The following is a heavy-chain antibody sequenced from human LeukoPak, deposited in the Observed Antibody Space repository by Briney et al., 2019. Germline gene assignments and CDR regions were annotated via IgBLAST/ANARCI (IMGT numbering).Heavy chain of an antibody. Sequence: ASVKVSCTASGYTFTGYYMHWVRQAPGQGLEWMGWINPNSGGTNYAQKFQGWVTMTRDTSISTAYMELSRLRSDDTAVYYCARGGNYDFWSGYKRGARYFDYWGQGTLVTVSS. CDR2: INPNSGGT. CDR3: ARGGNYDFWSGYKRGARYFDY. V-gene: IGHV1-2*04. J-gene: IGHJ4*02. CDR1: GYTFTGYY. D-gene: IGHD3-3*01.